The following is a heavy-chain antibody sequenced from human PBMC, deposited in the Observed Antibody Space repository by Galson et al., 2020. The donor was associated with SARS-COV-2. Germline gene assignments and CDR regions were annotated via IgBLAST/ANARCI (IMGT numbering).Heavy chain of an antibody. V-gene: IGHV1-24*01. CDR1: GYTVTQLS. CDR3: ATNERAILMVRGVMIPYGD. Sequence: GASVKVSCKVSGYTVTQLSMYWVRQAPGKGLEWMGGFDHESGETVYAQKFQGRLTMTDDPSTDTTYMELSSLRSEDTAVYYCATNERAILMVRGVMIPYGDWGQGTLVTVSS. CDR2: FDHESGET. D-gene: IGHD3-10*01. J-gene: IGHJ4*02.